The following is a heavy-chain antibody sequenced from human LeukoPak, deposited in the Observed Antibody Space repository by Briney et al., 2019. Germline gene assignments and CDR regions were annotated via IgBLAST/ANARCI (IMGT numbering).Heavy chain of an antibody. CDR3: ARGVGFEGYNSVHFDF. CDR1: GFSFSSYE. D-gene: IGHD5-24*01. V-gene: IGHV3-48*03. J-gene: IGHJ4*02. CDR2: ISDSGNTI. Sequence: GGSLRLSCAASGFSFSSYEMNWVRQAPGKGLEWISYISDSGNTINYAASVRGRFTISRDNAKNSLYLQMNSLRVEDTAVYYCARGVGFEGYNSVHFDFWGQGTLVSVAS.